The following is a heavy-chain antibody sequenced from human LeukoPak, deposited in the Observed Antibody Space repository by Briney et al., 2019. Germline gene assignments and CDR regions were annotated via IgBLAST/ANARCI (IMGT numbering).Heavy chain of an antibody. CDR2: VLYSGNT. CDR3: AREDVGYYFDY. J-gene: IGHJ4*02. CDR1: GGSISSYY. Sequence: PSETLSLTCTVSGGSISSYYWTWIRRPPGKGLEWLGYVLYSGNTNYNPSLTSRVTISVDTSKNQFSLKLSSVTAADTAVYYCAREDVGYYFDYWGQGTLVTVSS. D-gene: IGHD1-26*01. V-gene: IGHV4-59*12.